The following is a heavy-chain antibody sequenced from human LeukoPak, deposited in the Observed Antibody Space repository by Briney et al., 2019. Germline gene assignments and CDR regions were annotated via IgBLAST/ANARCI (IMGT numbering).Heavy chain of an antibody. CDR3: ARDVGQLSSWSDY. CDR2: ITTNGGGT. J-gene: IGHJ4*02. D-gene: IGHD3-16*01. CDR1: GFTFSNYA. V-gene: IGHV3-64*01. Sequence: GGSLRLSCSASGFTFSNYAMHWVRQAPGKGLEYVSGITTNGGGTYYANSVKGGFTISRDNSKNTLFLQMGSLRAEDTALYYCARDVGQLSSWSDYWSQGTLVTVSS.